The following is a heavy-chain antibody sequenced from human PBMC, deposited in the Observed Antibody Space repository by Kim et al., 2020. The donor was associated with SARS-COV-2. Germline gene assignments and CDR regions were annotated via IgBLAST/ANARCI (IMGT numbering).Heavy chain of an antibody. Sequence: FQDRVTITRDTSATTAYMELSSLRSEDTAVYYCARDLCSSSTCYAGPLDYWGQGTLVTVSS. CDR3: ARDLCSSSTCYAGPLDY. V-gene: IGHV1-3*01. D-gene: IGHD2-2*01. J-gene: IGHJ4*02.